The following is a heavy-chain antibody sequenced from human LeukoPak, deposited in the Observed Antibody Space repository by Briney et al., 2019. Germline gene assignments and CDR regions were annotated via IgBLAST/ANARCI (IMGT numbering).Heavy chain of an antibody. CDR3: ARGSWNYVWFDP. V-gene: IGHV4-59*01. Sequence: PSETLSLTCTVSGGSISSYYWSWIRQPPGKGLEWIGYIYYSGSTNYNPSLKSRVTISVGTSKNQFSLRLSSVTAADTAVYYCARGSWNYVWFDPWGQGTLVTVSS. CDR1: GGSISSYY. J-gene: IGHJ5*02. CDR2: IYYSGST. D-gene: IGHD1-7*01.